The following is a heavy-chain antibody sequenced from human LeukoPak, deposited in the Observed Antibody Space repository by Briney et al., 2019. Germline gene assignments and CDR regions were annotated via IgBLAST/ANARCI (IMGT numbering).Heavy chain of an antibody. CDR1: GFTFSSYR. D-gene: IGHD2-15*01. CDR2: INSDGSST. CDR3: ARDPCSGGSCYVGGFDY. Sequence: PGGSLRLSCAASGFTFSSYRMHWVRQAPGKGLVWVSRINSDGSSTSYADSVKGRFTISRDNAKNTLYLQMNSLRAEDTAVYYCARDPCSGGSCYVGGFDYWGQGTLVTVSS. V-gene: IGHV3-74*01. J-gene: IGHJ4*02.